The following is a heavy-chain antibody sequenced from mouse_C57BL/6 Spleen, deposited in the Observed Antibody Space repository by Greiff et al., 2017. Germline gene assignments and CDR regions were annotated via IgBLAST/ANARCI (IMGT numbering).Heavy chain of an antibody. CDR1: GYAFSSSW. V-gene: IGHV1-82*01. Sequence: SGPELVKPGASVKISCKASGYAFSSSWMNWVKQRPGKGLEWIGRIYPGDGDTNYNGKFKGKATLTADKSSSTAYMQLSSLTSEDSAVYFCARGNYYDYTWFAYWGQGTLVTVSA. CDR3: ARGNYYDYTWFAY. J-gene: IGHJ3*01. CDR2: IYPGDGDT. D-gene: IGHD2-4*01.